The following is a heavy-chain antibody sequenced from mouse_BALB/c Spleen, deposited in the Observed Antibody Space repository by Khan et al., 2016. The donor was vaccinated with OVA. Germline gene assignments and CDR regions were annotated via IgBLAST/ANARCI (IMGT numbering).Heavy chain of an antibody. CDR2: IGPGSGNT. D-gene: IGHD1-1*01. J-gene: IGHJ4*01. Sequence: DLVKPGASVKLSCKASGYTFTSYWINWIKQRPGQGLEWVGHIGPGSGNTYYNEIFKGKATLTVDKSSSTVYIHLSSLSSEDSAVYFCARSNSYGSSLYAMDYWGQGTSVTVSS. CDR3: ARSNSYGSSLYAMDY. CDR1: GYTFTSYW. V-gene: IGHV1S41*01.